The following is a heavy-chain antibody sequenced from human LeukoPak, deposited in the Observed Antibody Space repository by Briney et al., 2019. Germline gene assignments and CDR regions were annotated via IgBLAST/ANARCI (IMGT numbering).Heavy chain of an antibody. J-gene: IGHJ4*02. CDR3: ARLLWFGESPLFDY. V-gene: IGHV4-34*01. CDR1: GGSFSGYY. CDR2: INHSGST. D-gene: IGHD3-10*01. Sequence: PSETLSLTCAVYGGSFSGYYWSWIRQPPGKGLEWIGEINHSGSTNYNPSLKSRATIFIDTSKNQFSLKLSSLTAADTAVYYCARLLWFGESPLFDYWGQGTLVTVSS.